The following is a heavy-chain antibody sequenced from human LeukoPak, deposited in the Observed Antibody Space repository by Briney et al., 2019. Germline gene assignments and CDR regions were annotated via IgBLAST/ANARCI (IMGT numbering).Heavy chain of an antibody. CDR1: GSTFSDYW. J-gene: IGHJ4*02. Sequence: GGSLRLSCAASGSTFSDYWMSWVRQAPGKGLEWVANIKYHGSDEHYVDSVRGRFTISRDNAKNSLFLQMNSLRAEDTAVYYCARIGGSGTYWDYWGQGTLVTVSS. CDR2: IKYHGSDE. V-gene: IGHV3-7*01. CDR3: ARIGGSGTYWDY. D-gene: IGHD3-10*01.